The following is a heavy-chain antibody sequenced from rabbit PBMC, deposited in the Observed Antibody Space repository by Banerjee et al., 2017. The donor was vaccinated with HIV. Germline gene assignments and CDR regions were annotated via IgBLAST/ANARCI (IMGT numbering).Heavy chain of an antibody. CDR3: ARGGYASSSGYLRTLNL. J-gene: IGHJ4*01. Sequence: QEQLEESGGGLVKPEGSLTLTCTASGFSFSNKGVMCWVRQAPGKGLEWIACIYAGSSGSTYYASWAKGRFTISKTSSTTVTLQMTSLTAADTATYFCARGGYASSSGYLRTLNLWGPGTLVTVS. V-gene: IGHV1S45*01. CDR2: IYAGSSGST. D-gene: IGHD1-1*01. CDR1: GFSFSNKGV.